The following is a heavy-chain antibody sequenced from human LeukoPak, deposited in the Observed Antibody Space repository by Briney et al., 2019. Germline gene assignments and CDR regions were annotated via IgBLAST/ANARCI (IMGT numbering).Heavy chain of an antibody. CDR1: GGSISSHY. Sequence: SETLSLTCSVSGGSISSHYWSWIRQPPGKGLEWIAHMYYSGNTKYNPSLKSRVTISVDTSKTQFSLKLSSPTAADTAVYYCARHHIAVGDISWGQGTLVTVSS. CDR2: MYYSGNT. V-gene: IGHV4-59*08. CDR3: ARHHIAVGDIS. D-gene: IGHD2-2*01. J-gene: IGHJ5*02.